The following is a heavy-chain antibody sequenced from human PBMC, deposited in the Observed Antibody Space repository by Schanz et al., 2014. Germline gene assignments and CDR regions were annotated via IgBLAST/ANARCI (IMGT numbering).Heavy chain of an antibody. V-gene: IGHV4-31*03. J-gene: IGHJ3*02. CDR3: ARERDALDI. CDR2: IYYRGST. CDR1: GDSISSSGSY. Sequence: QVQLQQSGPGLVKPSQTLSLTCTVSGDSISSSGSYWTWIRQHPGKGLEWIGYIYYRGSTYYNPSLKSRVTISTDMSRNQFSLRLKSVTAADTALYSCARERDALDIWGQGTMVIVSS.